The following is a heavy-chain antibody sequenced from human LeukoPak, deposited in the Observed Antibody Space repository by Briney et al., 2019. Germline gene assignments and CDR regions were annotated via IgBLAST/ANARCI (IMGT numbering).Heavy chain of an antibody. V-gene: IGHV4-34*01. J-gene: IGHJ5*02. CDR1: GGSFSGYY. CDR2: INHSGST. CDR3: ATKPGSGWSSNWFDP. D-gene: IGHD6-19*01. Sequence: SETLSLTCAVYGGSFSGYYWSWIRQPPGKGLEWIGEINHSGSTNYNPSLKSRVTISVDTSKNQFSLKLSSVTAADTAVYYCATKPGSGWSSNWFDPWGQGTLVTVSS.